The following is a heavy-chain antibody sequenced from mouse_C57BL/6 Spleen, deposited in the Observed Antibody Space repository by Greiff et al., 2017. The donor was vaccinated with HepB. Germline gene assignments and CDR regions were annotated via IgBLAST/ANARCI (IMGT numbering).Heavy chain of an antibody. J-gene: IGHJ2*01. Sequence: VLRVESGPELVKPGASVKISCKASGYAFSSSWMNWVKQRPGKGLEWIGRIYPGDGDTNYNGKFKGKATLTADKSSSTAYMQLSSLTSEDSAVYFCAVYGNYDYWGQGTTLTVSS. CDR2: IYPGDGDT. CDR1: GYAFSSSW. V-gene: IGHV1-82*01. D-gene: IGHD2-1*01. CDR3: AVYGNYDY.